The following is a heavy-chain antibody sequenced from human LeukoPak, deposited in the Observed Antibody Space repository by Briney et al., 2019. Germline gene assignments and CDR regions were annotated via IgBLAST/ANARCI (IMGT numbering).Heavy chain of an antibody. Sequence: GASVKVSSKVSGDTLTELSMHWVRQAPGKGLEWRGGFELEDGETSYAKNFQGKVTMTEDTSTDTAYMELSSLRSEDTAVYYCATTKKVGADNNWYFDLWGRGTLVTVSS. CDR2: FELEDGET. CDR1: GDTLTELS. V-gene: IGHV1-24*01. CDR3: ATTKKVGADNNWYFDL. D-gene: IGHD1-26*01. J-gene: IGHJ2*01.